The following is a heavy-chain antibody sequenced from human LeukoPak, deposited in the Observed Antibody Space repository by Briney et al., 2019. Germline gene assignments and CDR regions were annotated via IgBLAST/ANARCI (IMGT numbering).Heavy chain of an antibody. Sequence: PSETLSLTCTVSGGSLSGFFWSWIRQPPGKGLEWIGYVYNSGSTDYNPSLRSRVTLSEDRSNNQSSLKLNFVTAADTAVYYCARASPNWNPPDYWGQGTLVTVSS. CDR2: VYNSGST. V-gene: IGHV4-59*08. D-gene: IGHD1-1*01. CDR1: GGSLSGFF. CDR3: ARASPNWNPPDY. J-gene: IGHJ4*02.